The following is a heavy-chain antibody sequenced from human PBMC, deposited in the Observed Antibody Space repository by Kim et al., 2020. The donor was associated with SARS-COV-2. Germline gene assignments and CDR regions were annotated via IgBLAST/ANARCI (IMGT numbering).Heavy chain of an antibody. Sequence: SETLSLTCTVSGGSISSSSYYWGWIRQPPEKGLEWIGSIYYSGSTYYNPSLKSRVTISVDTSKNQFSLKLSSVTAADTAVYYCARQALYDYVWGSYRYKPWYYFDYWGQGTLVTVSS. CDR1: GGSISSSSYY. J-gene: IGHJ4*02. CDR3: ARQALYDYVWGSYRYKPWYYFDY. CDR2: IYYSGST. D-gene: IGHD3-16*02. V-gene: IGHV4-39*01.